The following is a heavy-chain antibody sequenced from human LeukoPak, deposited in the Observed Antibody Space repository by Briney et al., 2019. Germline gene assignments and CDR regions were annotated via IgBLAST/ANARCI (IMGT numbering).Heavy chain of an antibody. J-gene: IGHJ6*03. CDR3: ARGITMVTTDYYYYYMDV. D-gene: IGHD3-10*01. CDR1: GYTFTGYY. Sequence: GASVKVSCKASGYTFTGYYMHGVRQAPGQGLEWMGWINPNSGGTNYAQKFQGRVTKTRDTSISTAYMELSRLRSDDTAVYYCARGITMVTTDYYYYYMDVWGKGTTVTISS. V-gene: IGHV1-2*02. CDR2: INPNSGGT.